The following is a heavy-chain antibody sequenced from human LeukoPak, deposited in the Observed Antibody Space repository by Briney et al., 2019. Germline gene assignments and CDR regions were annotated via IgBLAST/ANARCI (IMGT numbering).Heavy chain of an antibody. CDR3: ARDSSGGSWIDAFDI. CDR1: GFTFGSYE. CDR2: ISSVGSNI. V-gene: IGHV3-48*03. Sequence: GGPLRLSCAASGFTFGSYEMNGVAQAPGKGREGVSYISSVGSNIYYADSVKGRFTISRDNAKNSLYLQMNSLRAEDTAVYYCARDSSGGSWIDAFDIWGQGTMVTVSS. D-gene: IGHD2-15*01. J-gene: IGHJ3*02.